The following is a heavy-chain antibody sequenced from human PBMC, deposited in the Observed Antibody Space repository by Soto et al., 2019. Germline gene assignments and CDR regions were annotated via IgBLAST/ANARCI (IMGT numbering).Heavy chain of an antibody. CDR3: ANYYYDSSGYHYDAFDI. Sequence: WGSLRLSCAASGFTFSSYWIIFFRHSAWKWLEWVANIKQDGSEKYYVDSVKGRFTISRDNAKNSLYLQMNSLRAEDTAVYYCANYYYDSSGYHYDAFDIWGQGTMVTVSS. CDR2: IKQDGSEK. D-gene: IGHD3-22*01. J-gene: IGHJ3*02. V-gene: IGHV3-7*03. CDR1: GFTFSSYW.